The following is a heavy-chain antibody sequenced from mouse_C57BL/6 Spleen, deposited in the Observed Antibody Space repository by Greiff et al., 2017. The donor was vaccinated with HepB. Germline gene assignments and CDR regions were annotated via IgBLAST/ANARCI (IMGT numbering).Heavy chain of an antibody. J-gene: IGHJ2*01. CDR1: GYSITSGYY. CDR3: ARGYYDYGPSY. CDR2: ISYDGSN. V-gene: IGHV3-6*01. Sequence: EVQLQESGPGLVKPSQSLSLTCSVTGYSITSGYYWNWIRQFPGNKLEWMGYISYDGSNNYNPSLKNRISITRDTSKNQFFLKLNSVTTEDTATYYCARGYYDYGPSYWGQGTTLTVSS. D-gene: IGHD2-4*01.